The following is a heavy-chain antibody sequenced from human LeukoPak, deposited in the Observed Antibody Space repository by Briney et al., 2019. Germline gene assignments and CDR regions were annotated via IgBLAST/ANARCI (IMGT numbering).Heavy chain of an antibody. V-gene: IGHV3-23*01. D-gene: IGHD5-18*01. CDR1: GFTFSSYA. Sequence: GGSLRLSCAASGFTFSSYAINWVRQAPGKGLEWVSGISYSGAATYYADSVKGRFTMSRDNSKNTLYLQMSSLRADDTAVYYCAKESYSIQFNTWFDYWGQGTLVTVSS. J-gene: IGHJ4*02. CDR3: AKESYSIQFNTWFDY. CDR2: ISYSGAAT.